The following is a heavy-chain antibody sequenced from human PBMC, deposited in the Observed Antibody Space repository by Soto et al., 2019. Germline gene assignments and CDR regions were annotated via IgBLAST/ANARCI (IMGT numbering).Heavy chain of an antibody. CDR3: EKDKLRWVRGDITYYCGMGV. D-gene: IGHD3-10*01. V-gene: IGHV3-30*18. CDR1: GFTFSSYG. CDR2: ISYDGSNK. Sequence: QVQLVESGGGVVQPGRSLRLSCAASGFTFSSYGMHWVRQAPGKGLEWVAVISYDGSNKYYADSVKGRFTISRDNSKNTLYLQMQSLRAEDTDMDFCEKDKLRWVRGDITYYCGMGVLGQGTTVTVSS. J-gene: IGHJ6*02.